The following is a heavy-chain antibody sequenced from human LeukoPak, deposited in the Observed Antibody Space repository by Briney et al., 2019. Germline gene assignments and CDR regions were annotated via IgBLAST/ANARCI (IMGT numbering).Heavy chain of an antibody. J-gene: IGHJ4*02. CDR3: AKGWAIFGVVIPLDF. V-gene: IGHV3-23*01. D-gene: IGHD3-3*01. Sequence: GGSLRLSCAASGFTFSSYAMTWARQAPGKGLEWVSTISGSGGSTFYADSVKRRFTISRDNSKNTLYLQMNSLRAEDTAVYSCAKGWAIFGVVIPLDFWGQGTLVTVSS. CDR1: GFTFSSYA. CDR2: ISGSGGST.